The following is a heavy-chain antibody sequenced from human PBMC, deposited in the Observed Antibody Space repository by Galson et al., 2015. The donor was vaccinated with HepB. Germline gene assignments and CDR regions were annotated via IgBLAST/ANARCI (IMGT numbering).Heavy chain of an antibody. V-gene: IGHV1-69*13. CDR3: ARDGVSRGGNKPLDY. CDR1: GGTFSSYA. Sequence: SVKVSCKASGGTFSSYAISWVRQAPGQGLEWMGGIIPIFGTANYAQKFQGRVTITADESTSTAYMELSSLRSEDTAVYYCARDGVSRGGNKPLDYWGQGTLVTVSS. D-gene: IGHD4-23*01. J-gene: IGHJ4*02. CDR2: IIPIFGTA.